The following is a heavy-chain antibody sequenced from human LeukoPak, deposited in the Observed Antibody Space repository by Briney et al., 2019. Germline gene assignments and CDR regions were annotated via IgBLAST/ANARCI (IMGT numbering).Heavy chain of an antibody. Sequence: SETLSLTCTVSGGSISSSSYYWGWIRQPPGKGLEWIGSIYYTGSTYYNPSLKSRVTISVDTSKNQFSLKLSSVTAADTAVYYRARDIYDSSGYYDYWGQGTLVTVSS. V-gene: IGHV4-39*02. CDR3: ARDIYDSSGYYDY. J-gene: IGHJ4*02. CDR1: GGSISSSSYY. CDR2: IYYTGST. D-gene: IGHD3-22*01.